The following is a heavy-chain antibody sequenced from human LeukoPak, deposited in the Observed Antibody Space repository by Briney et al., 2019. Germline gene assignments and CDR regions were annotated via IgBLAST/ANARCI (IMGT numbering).Heavy chain of an antibody. CDR2: INHSGGT. Sequence: PSETLSLTCAVYGGSFSGYYWSWIRQPPGKGLEWIGEINHSGGTNYNPSLKSRVTISVDTSKNQFSLKLSSVTAADTAVYYCARAIAVAGPIDSWGQGTLVTVSS. D-gene: IGHD6-19*01. CDR1: GGSFSGYY. CDR3: ARAIAVAGPIDS. J-gene: IGHJ4*02. V-gene: IGHV4-34*01.